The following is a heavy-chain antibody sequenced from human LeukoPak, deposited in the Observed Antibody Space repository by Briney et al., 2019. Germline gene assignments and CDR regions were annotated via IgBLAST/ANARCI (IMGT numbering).Heavy chain of an antibody. J-gene: IGHJ4*02. V-gene: IGHV1-46*01. Sequence: ASVTVSCKASGYTFTSYYMHWVRQAPGQGLEWMGIINPSGGSTSYAQKFQGRVTMTRDTSTSTVYMELSSLRSEDTAVYYCAKAPNYYDSSGYYWLDYWGQGTLVTVSS. CDR1: GYTFTSYY. D-gene: IGHD3-22*01. CDR3: AKAPNYYDSSGYYWLDY. CDR2: INPSGGST.